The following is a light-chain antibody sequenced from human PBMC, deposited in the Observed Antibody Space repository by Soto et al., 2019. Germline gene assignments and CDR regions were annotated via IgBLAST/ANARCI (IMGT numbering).Light chain of an antibody. Sequence: EIVLTQSPATLSLSPGERATLSCRASQSVGTSLGWYQQKPGQTPRLLIYDASNRATGIPARFSGSGSGTDFTLTITSPGPEDLAVYYCLQRANWPRTFGGGTKVEI. CDR1: QSVGTS. CDR3: LQRANWPRT. V-gene: IGKV3-11*01. CDR2: DAS. J-gene: IGKJ4*01.